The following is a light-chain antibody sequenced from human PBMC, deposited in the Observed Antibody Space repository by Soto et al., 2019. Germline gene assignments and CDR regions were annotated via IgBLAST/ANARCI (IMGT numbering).Light chain of an antibody. Sequence: QSVLTQPASASGSPGQSITISCTGSSSDIGAFNYVAWYQQHPGKAPKLIIHGVTNRPSGVSSRFSGSKSDYTASLTISGLQAEDEADYYCSSYTTAFFYVFGTGTKVTVL. V-gene: IGLV2-14*01. J-gene: IGLJ1*01. CDR1: SSDIGAFNY. CDR3: SSYTTAFFYV. CDR2: GVT.